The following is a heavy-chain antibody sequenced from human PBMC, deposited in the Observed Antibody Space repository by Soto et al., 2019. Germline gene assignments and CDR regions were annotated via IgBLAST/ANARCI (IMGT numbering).Heavy chain of an antibody. CDR2: INPNSGGT. V-gene: IGHV1-2*04. J-gene: IGHJ4*02. Sequence: ASVKVSCKASGYTFTGYYMHWVRQAPGQGLEWMGWINPNSGGTNYAQKFQGWVTMTMDTSISTAYMELSRLRSDDTAVYYCARAPYYYDRSGYYYPGGYYFDYWGQGTLVTVPS. D-gene: IGHD3-22*01. CDR1: GYTFTGYY. CDR3: ARAPYYYDRSGYYYPGGYYFDY.